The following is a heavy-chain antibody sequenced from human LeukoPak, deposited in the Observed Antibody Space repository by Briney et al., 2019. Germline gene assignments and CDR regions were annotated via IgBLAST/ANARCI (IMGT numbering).Heavy chain of an antibody. CDR2: IYHSGST. Sequence: SETXSLTCAVSGYSISSGYYWGWIRQPPGKGLEWIGSIYHSGSTYYNPSLKSRVTISVDTSKNQFSLKLSSVTAADTAVYYCARQGDQLLSLNWFDPWGQGTLVTVSS. CDR1: GYSISSGYY. CDR3: ARQGDQLLSLNWFDP. J-gene: IGHJ5*02. V-gene: IGHV4-38-2*01. D-gene: IGHD2-2*01.